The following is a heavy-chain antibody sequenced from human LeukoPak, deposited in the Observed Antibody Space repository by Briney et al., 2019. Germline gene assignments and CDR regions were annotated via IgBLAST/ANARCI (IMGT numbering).Heavy chain of an antibody. CDR3: AREGPGIAAAGSAFDI. CDR1: GFTFDDYG. CDR2: INWNGGST. V-gene: IGHV3-20*04. J-gene: IGHJ3*02. Sequence: GGSLRLSCAASGFTFDDYGMSWVRHAPGKGLEWVSGINWNGGSTGYADSVKGRFTISRDNAKNSLYLQMNSLRAEDTALYYCAREGPGIAAAGSAFDIWGQGTMVTVSS. D-gene: IGHD6-13*01.